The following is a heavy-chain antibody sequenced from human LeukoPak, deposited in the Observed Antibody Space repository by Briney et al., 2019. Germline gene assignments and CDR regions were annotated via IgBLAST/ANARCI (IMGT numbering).Heavy chain of an antibody. Sequence: GRCLRLSCAVSGFTLSIYSMNWVRHAPGRGLEWGSSISSSRYIYFADSVKGRCTISRDHAKNSRYPRMNSLRAADTAGYYFGGERHLLDHVGLFAYWGQGTLVTVSS. D-gene: IGHD1-14*01. V-gene: IGHV3-21*01. CDR2: ISSSRYI. CDR1: GFTLSIYS. CDR3: GGERHLLDHVGLFAY. J-gene: IGHJ4*02.